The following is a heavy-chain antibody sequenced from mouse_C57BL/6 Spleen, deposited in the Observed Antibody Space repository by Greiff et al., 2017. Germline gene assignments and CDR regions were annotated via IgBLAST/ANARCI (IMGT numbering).Heavy chain of an antibody. CDR2: INPSTGGT. V-gene: IGHV1-42*01. Sequence: EVQGVESGPELVKPGASVKISCKASGYSFTGYYMNWVKQSPEKSLEWIGEINPSTGGTTYNQKFKAKATLTVDKSSSTAYMQLKSLTSEDSAVYYCARRQPGAWFAYWGQGTLVTVSA. CDR3: ARRQPGAWFAY. J-gene: IGHJ3*01. CDR1: GYSFTGYY. D-gene: IGHD3-2*01.